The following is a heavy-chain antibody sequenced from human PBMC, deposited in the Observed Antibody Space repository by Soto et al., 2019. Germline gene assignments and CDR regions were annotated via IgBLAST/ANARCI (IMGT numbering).Heavy chain of an antibody. D-gene: IGHD1-26*01. J-gene: IGHJ6*02. CDR2: IYYSGST. CDR3: ARDLVGGSYYFGYYYYGMDV. V-gene: IGHV4-31*03. Sequence: QVQLQESGPGLVKPSQTLSLTCTVSGGSISSGGYYWSWIRQHPGKGLEWIGYIYYSGSTYYNPSLKSRVTISVDTAKNHFSLKLSSVTAADTAVYYCARDLVGGSYYFGYYYYGMDVWGQGTTVTVSS. CDR1: GGSISSGGYY.